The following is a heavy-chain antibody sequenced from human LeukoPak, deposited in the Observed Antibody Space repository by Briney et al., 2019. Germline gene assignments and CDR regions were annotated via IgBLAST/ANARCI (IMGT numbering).Heavy chain of an antibody. CDR1: GFTFSSYS. Sequence: GSLRLSCAASGFTFSSYSMNWVRQASGKGLEWVSYISSSSSTIYYADSVKGRFTISRDNAKNSLYLQMNSLRAEDTAVYYCARAGRGGSFDYWGQGTLVTVSS. CDR2: ISSSSSTI. D-gene: IGHD3-10*01. CDR3: ARAGRGGSFDY. V-gene: IGHV3-48*04. J-gene: IGHJ4*02.